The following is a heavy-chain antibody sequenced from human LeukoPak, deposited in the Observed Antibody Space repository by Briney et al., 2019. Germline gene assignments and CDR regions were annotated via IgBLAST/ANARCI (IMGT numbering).Heavy chain of an antibody. Sequence: ASVKVSCKASGGTFSSYAISWVRQAPGQGLKWMGGIIPIFGTANYAQKFQGRVTITTDESTSTAYMEPSSLRSEDTAVYYCASSPAVPGVDFDYWGQGTLVTVSS. V-gene: IGHV1-69*05. CDR2: IIPIFGTA. D-gene: IGHD2-21*01. CDR3: ASSPAVPGVDFDY. CDR1: GGTFSSYA. J-gene: IGHJ4*02.